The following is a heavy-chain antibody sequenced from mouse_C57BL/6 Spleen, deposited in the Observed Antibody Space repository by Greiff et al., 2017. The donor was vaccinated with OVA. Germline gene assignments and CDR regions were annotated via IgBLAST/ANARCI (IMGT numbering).Heavy chain of an antibody. D-gene: IGHD1-1*02. CDR1: GFTFSNYW. J-gene: IGHJ3*01. CDR2: IRLKSDNYAT. Sequence: EVQLVESGGGLVQPGGSMKLSCVASGFTFSNYWMNWVRQSPEKGLEWVAQIRLKSDNYATHYAESVKGRFTISRDDSKSSVYLQMNNLRAEDTGIYYCTGGLWSTAWFAYWGQGTLVTVSA. CDR3: TGGLWSTAWFAY. V-gene: IGHV6-3*01.